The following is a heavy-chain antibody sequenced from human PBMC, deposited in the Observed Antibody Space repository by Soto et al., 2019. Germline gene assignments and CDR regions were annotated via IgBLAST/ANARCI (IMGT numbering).Heavy chain of an antibody. V-gene: IGHV4-31*03. J-gene: IGHJ6*02. Sequence: SETLSLTCTVSGGSISSGGYYWSCIRQHPGKGLEWIGYIYYSGSTCYNPSLKSRVTISVDTSKNQFSLKLSSVTAADTAVYYCARVGDYSDGMDVWGQGTTVTVSS. CDR1: GGSISSGGYY. CDR3: ARVGDYSDGMDV. D-gene: IGHD4-4*01. CDR2: IYYSGST.